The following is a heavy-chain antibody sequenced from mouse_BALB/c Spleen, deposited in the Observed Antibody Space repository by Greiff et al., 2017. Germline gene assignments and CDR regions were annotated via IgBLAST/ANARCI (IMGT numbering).Heavy chain of an antibody. Sequence: EVHLVESGGGLVQPGGSRKLSCAASGFTFSSFGMHWVRQAPEKGLEWVAYISSGSSTIYYADTVKGRFTISRDNPKNTLFLQMTSLRSEDTAMYYCARSLYYGSSYGYYAMDYWGQGTSVTVSS. CDR2: ISSGSSTI. V-gene: IGHV5-17*02. J-gene: IGHJ4*01. CDR1: GFTFSSFG. CDR3: ARSLYYGSSYGYYAMDY. D-gene: IGHD1-1*01.